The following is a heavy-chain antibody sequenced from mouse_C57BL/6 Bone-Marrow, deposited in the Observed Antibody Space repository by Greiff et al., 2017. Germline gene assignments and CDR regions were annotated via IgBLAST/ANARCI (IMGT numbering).Heavy chain of an antibody. CDR3: ARSGGTGFDY. Sequence: QVQLQQPGAELVKPGASVKLSCKASGYTFTSYWMQWVKQRPGQGLEWIGEIDPSDSYTNYNQKVKGKATLTVDTSSSTAYLQLSSLPSEDSAVYYYARSGGTGFDYWGQGTTLTVSS. V-gene: IGHV1-50*01. CDR1: GYTFTSYW. D-gene: IGHD3-1*01. CDR2: IDPSDSYT. J-gene: IGHJ2*01.